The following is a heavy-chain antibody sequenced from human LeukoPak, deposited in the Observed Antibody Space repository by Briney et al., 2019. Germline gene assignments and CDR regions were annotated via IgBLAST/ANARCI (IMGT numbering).Heavy chain of an antibody. Sequence: GGSLRLSCAASGFTVSSNYMSWVRQAPGKGLEWVSVIYSGGSTYYADSVKGRFTISRDNSKNTLYLQMNSLRAEDTAVYYCARDRFAYSSGPHYYYSMDVWGQGTTVTVSS. CDR3: ARDRFAYSSGPHYYYSMDV. D-gene: IGHD6-19*01. J-gene: IGHJ6*02. V-gene: IGHV3-53*01. CDR2: IYSGGST. CDR1: GFTVSSNY.